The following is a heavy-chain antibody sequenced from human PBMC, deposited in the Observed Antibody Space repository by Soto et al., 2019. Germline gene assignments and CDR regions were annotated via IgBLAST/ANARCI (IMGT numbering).Heavy chain of an antibody. J-gene: IGHJ3*01. V-gene: IGHV3-48*03. Sequence: GGSLRLSCASSGFTFSSYEMNWVRQAPGKGLEWISYIGGSGGTKYSADSVKGRFTISRDNAQNSLHLQMNSLRVEDTAVYYCARDRGGDVGQFLFPDGFDLWGQGTLVTVSS. CDR3: ARDRGGDVGQFLFPDGFDL. CDR2: IGGSGGTK. CDR1: GFTFSSYE. D-gene: IGHD3-10*01.